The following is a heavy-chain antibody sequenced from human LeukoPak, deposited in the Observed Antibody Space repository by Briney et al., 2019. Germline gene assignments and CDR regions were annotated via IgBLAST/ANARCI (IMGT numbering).Heavy chain of an antibody. Sequence: PGGSLRLSCAASGFTFSNYAISWVRQAPGKGLDWVSTIRSSGGSTYYADSVKGRFTISRDNSKNTLYLQMNSLRAEDTAVYYCAKDRVICGGDCYKAGRYPRYFDYWGQGTLVTVSS. CDR2: IRSSGGST. CDR1: GFTFSNYA. J-gene: IGHJ4*02. D-gene: IGHD2-21*02. V-gene: IGHV3-23*01. CDR3: AKDRVICGGDCYKAGRYPRYFDY.